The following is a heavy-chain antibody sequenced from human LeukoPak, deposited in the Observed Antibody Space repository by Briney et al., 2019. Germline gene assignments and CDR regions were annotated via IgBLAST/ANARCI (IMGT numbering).Heavy chain of an antibody. CDR2: IYYRGST. CDR1: GGSVNKGPHY. Sequence: SEALTLTCTVSGGSVNKGPHYWGWIRQPPGKGLEWIGSIYYRGSTYYNPSLKSRVTISVDTSKNQFSLKLGSVTAADTAVYYCARQTNYYGAIDYWGQGTLVTVSS. V-gene: IGHV4-39*01. D-gene: IGHD3-10*01. CDR3: ARQTNYYGAIDY. J-gene: IGHJ4*02.